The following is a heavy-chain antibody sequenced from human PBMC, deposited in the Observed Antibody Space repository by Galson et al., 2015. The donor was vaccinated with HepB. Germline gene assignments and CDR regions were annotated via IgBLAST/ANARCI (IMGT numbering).Heavy chain of an antibody. Sequence: SLRLSCAASGFTFTTYWMGWVRQAPGKGLEWVASIQEDGSEKYYVDSVKGRFTISRDNARNSLYLQMNSLRAEDTAVYYCARDQWRIFDYWGQGTLVTVSS. J-gene: IGHJ4*02. CDR3: ARDQWRIFDY. V-gene: IGHV3-7*01. CDR1: GFTFTTYW. D-gene: IGHD6-19*01. CDR2: IQEDGSEK.